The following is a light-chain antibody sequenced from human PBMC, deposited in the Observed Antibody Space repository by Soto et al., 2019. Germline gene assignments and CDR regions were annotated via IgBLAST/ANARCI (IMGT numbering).Light chain of an antibody. J-gene: IGKJ4*01. CDR2: GAF. V-gene: IGKV3-20*01. CDR3: QQYRNSQLT. Sequence: EIVLTQSPGTLSLSPGERATLSCRASQSVSSSYLAWYQQKPGQAPRLLIYGAFSRATGIPGRFSGSGSGTDFTLTISRLEPEDFAVYFCQQYRNSQLTFGGGTKVDIK. CDR1: QSVSSSY.